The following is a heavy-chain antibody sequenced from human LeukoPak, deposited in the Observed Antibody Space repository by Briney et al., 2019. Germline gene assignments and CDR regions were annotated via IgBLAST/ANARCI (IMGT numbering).Heavy chain of an antibody. D-gene: IGHD3-10*01. CDR3: ARAITMVRGVIIGWFDP. CDR1: GGSISSGGYY. J-gene: IGHJ5*02. CDR2: IYYSGST. Sequence: SETLSLTCTVSGGSISSGGYYWSWTRQHPGKGLEWIGYIYYSGSTYYNPSLKSRVTISVDTSKNQFSLKLSSVTAADTAVYYCARAITMVRGVIIGWFDPWGQGTLVTVSS. V-gene: IGHV4-31*03.